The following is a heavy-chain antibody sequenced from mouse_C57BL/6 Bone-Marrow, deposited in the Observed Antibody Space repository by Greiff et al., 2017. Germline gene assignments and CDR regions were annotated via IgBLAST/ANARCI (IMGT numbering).Heavy chain of an antibody. CDR2: IHPSDSDT. J-gene: IGHJ3*01. CDR3: AMGWLLRKFAY. Sequence: QVQLQQPGAELVKPGASVKVSCKASGYTFTSYWMHWVKQRPGQGLEWLGRIHPSDSDTNSNQKFKGKATLTVDKSSSTAYMQLSSLTSEDSAVYYCAMGWLLRKFAYWGQGTLVTVSA. CDR1: GYTFTSYW. V-gene: IGHV1-74*01. D-gene: IGHD2-3*01.